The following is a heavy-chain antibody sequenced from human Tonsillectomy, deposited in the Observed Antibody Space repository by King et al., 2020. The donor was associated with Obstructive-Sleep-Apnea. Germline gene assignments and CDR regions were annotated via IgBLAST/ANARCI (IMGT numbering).Heavy chain of an antibody. Sequence: VQLVESGGDLVQPGRSLRLSCAASGFTFDDYAMHWVRQAPGKGLEWVSGISWNSGSIGYADSVRGRFTISRDNAKNSLYLQMNSLGAEDTALYYCAKDNSSGWYRGLDYWGQGTLVTVSS. D-gene: IGHD6-19*01. J-gene: IGHJ4*02. CDR2: ISWNSGSI. CDR3: AKDNSSGWYRGLDY. CDR1: GFTFDDYA. V-gene: IGHV3-9*01.